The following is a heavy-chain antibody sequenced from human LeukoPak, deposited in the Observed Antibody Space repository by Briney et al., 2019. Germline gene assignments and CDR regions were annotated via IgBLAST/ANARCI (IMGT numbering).Heavy chain of an antibody. D-gene: IGHD4-17*01. Sequence: GESLKISCKGSGYSFTSYGISWVRQAPGQGLEWMGWISAYNGNTNYAQKLQGRVTMTTDTSTSTAYMELRSLRSDDTAVYYCARGHDYGDYVDAFDIWGQGTMVTVSS. CDR2: ISAYNGNT. J-gene: IGHJ3*02. CDR1: GYSFTSYG. V-gene: IGHV1-18*01. CDR3: ARGHDYGDYVDAFDI.